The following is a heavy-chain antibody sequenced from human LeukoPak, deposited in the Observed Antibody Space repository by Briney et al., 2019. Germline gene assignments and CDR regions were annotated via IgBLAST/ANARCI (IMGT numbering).Heavy chain of an antibody. D-gene: IGHD6-19*01. J-gene: IGHJ4*02. CDR3: ARRDSSGWYVFDY. CDR2: INAGNGNT. CDR1: GYTFTSYA. V-gene: IGHV1-3*01. Sequence: GASVKVSCTASGYTFTSYAMHWVRQAPGQRLEWMGWINAGNGNTKYSQKFQGRVTITRDTSASTAYMELSSLRSEDTAVYYCARRDSSGWYVFDYWGQGTLVTVSS.